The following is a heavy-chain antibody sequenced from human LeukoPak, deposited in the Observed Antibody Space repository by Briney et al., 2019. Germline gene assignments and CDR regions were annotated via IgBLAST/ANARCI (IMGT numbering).Heavy chain of an antibody. CDR3: ARDYVWGSPESDY. J-gene: IGHJ4*02. CDR1: GFSLNNYW. CDR2: IKTDGGEK. V-gene: IGHV3-7*01. D-gene: IGHD7-27*01. Sequence: PGGSLRLSCVASGFSLNNYWMSWFRQAPGKGLEWVGNIKTDGGEKYYVDSVRGRFTISRDNAKNSLYLQMNSLRAEDTAVYYCARDYVWGSPESDYWGQGTLVTVSS.